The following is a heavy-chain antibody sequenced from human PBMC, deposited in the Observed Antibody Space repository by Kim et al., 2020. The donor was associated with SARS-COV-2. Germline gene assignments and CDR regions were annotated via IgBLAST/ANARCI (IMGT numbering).Heavy chain of an antibody. V-gene: IGHV3-23*01. Sequence: GGSLRLSCAASGFDFSNYAMSWVRQAPGKGLEWVSSIGGGSIKTFYADSVKGRFTISRDNSKNTLYLQMNSLRAEDSAVYSCANGYNRGWFPFEYWGRGTLVTVSS. CDR1: GFDFSNYA. D-gene: IGHD6-19*01. J-gene: IGHJ4*02. CDR2: IGGGSIKT. CDR3: ANGYNRGWFPFEY.